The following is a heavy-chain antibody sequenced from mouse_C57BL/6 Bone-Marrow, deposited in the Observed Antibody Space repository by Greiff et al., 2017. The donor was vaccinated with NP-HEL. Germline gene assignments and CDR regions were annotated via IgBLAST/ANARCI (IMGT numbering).Heavy chain of an antibody. CDR1: GFSLSTSGMG. V-gene: IGHV8-12*01. D-gene: IGHD2-2*01. CDR3: ARSWRLPLAY. CDR2: IYWDDDK. Sequence: QVTLKESGPGILQSSQTLSLTCSFSGFSLSTSGMGVSWIRQPSGKGLEWLAHIYWDDDKRYNPSLKSRLTISKDTSRNQVFLKITSVDTADTATYYCARSWRLPLAYWGQGTLVTVSA. J-gene: IGHJ3*01.